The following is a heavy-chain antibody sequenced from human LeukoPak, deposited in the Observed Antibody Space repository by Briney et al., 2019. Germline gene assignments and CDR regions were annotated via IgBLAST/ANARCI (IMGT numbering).Heavy chain of an antibody. V-gene: IGHV3-23*01. CDR2: SSGRSGNT. D-gene: IGHD3-22*01. J-gene: IGHJ4*02. CDR1: GFTFSSSS. Sequence: PGGSLRLSCAASGFTFSSSSMSWVRQAPGKGLEWVSLSSGRSGNTYYADSVKGRFTISRDNSKNTLYLHVNSLRPEDTAVYYCAKDYYYYDSSGYLINWGQGTLVTVSS. CDR3: AKDYYYYDSSGYLIN.